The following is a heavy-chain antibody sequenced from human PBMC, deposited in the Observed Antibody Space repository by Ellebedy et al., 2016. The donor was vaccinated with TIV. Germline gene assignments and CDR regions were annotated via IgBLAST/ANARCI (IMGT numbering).Heavy chain of an antibody. CDR2: IKYDGSET. V-gene: IGHV3-7*02. Sequence: PGGSLRLSCAASGFTFSTYWMSWVRQAPGKGLQWVANIKYDGSETYYGDSVKGRFTISRDNAKKSLYLQMYSLIAEDTAVYYCARWYDDSWTGYYTWGQGTLVTVSS. CDR3: ARWYDDSWTGYYT. CDR1: GFTFSTYW. J-gene: IGHJ5*02. D-gene: IGHD3-3*01.